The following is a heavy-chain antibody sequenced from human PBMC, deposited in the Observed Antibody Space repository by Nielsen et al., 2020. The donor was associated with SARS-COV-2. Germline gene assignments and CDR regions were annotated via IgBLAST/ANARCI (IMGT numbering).Heavy chain of an antibody. CDR2: ISWNSGSI. CDR3: ARALAAVDYFDY. V-gene: IGHV3-9*01. Sequence: SLKISCAASGFTFSSYGMHWVRQAPGKGLEWVSGISWNSGSIGYADSVKGRFTISRDNAKNSLYLQMNSLRAEDTAVYYCARALAAVDYFDYWGQGTLVTVSS. CDR1: GFTFSSYG. D-gene: IGHD6-13*01. J-gene: IGHJ4*02.